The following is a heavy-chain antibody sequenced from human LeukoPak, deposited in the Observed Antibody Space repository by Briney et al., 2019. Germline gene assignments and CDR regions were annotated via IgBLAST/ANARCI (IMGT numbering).Heavy chain of an antibody. Sequence: GASVKVSCKASGGTFSSYAISWVRQAPGQGLEWMGGIIPIFGTANYAQKFQGRVTITADESTSTAYMELSSLRSEDTAVYYCAREALDSSGYYYFDYWGQGTLVTVSS. CDR3: AREALDSSGYYYFDY. CDR2: IIPIFGTA. J-gene: IGHJ4*02. CDR1: GGTFSSYA. D-gene: IGHD3-22*01. V-gene: IGHV1-69*13.